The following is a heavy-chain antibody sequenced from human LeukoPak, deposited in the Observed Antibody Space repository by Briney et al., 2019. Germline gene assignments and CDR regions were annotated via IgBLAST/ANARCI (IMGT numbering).Heavy chain of an antibody. J-gene: IGHJ5*02. D-gene: IGHD2-2*01. CDR1: GYSFATYW. CDR2: IYPGDSDT. CDR3: ARRDTTTSYFDP. V-gene: IGHV5-51*01. Sequence: GESLKISCKGSGYSFATYWIGWVRQMPGKGLEWMGIIYPGDSDTRYSPSFQGQVTISADKFISTAYLQWSSLKASDTAMYYCARRDTTTSYFDPWGQGTLVTVPS.